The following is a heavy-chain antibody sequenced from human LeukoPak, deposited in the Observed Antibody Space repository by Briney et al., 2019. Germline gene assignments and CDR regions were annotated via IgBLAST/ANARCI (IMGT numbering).Heavy chain of an antibody. CDR1: GFTDSSIY. CDR3: AGDTHSSSWYDH. Sequence: PGGSLRLSCAVSGFTDSSIYMSWVRQAPGKGLEWVSFIYSDGNTYYGDSVKGRFTLSRDSSRNTLYLQMNSLTVDDTAVYYCAGDTHSSSWYDHWGQGTLVTVSS. V-gene: IGHV3-53*01. CDR2: IYSDGNT. D-gene: IGHD6-19*01. J-gene: IGHJ5*02.